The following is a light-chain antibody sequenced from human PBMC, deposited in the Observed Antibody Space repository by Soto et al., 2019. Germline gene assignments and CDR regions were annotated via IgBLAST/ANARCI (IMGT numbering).Light chain of an antibody. V-gene: IGKV1-33*01. Sequence: DIQITQSPSSLSSSVGDRVTITCHSSQDINNYLNWFQQKPGKAPKLLIYDVSNLETGVPSRFSGSGSGTYFTFTIISLQPEDIATYYCQQYDKLPITFGQGTRLEIK. CDR3: QQYDKLPIT. CDR2: DVS. CDR1: QDINNY. J-gene: IGKJ5*01.